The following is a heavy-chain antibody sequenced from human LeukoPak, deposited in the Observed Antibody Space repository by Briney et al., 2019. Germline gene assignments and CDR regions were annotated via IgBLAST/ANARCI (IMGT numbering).Heavy chain of an antibody. CDR3: ARELGYGDFDY. D-gene: IGHD4-17*01. V-gene: IGHV3-21*01. J-gene: IGHJ4*02. CDR1: GFTFSSYS. Sequence: GGSLRLSCAAPGFTFSSYSVNWVRQAPGKGLEWVSSISSSSSYIYYADSVKGRFTISRDNAKNSLYLQMNSLRAEDTAVYYCARELGYGDFDYWGQGTMVTVSS. CDR2: ISSSSSYI.